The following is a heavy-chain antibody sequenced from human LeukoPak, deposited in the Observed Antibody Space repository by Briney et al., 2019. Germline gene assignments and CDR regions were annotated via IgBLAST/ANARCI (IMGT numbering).Heavy chain of an antibody. V-gene: IGHV3-7*01. CDR2: IKQDASEK. J-gene: IGHJ4*02. Sequence: GGSLRLSCAASGFTFGSYWMSWVRQAPGKGLEWVANIKQDASEKYYVASVTGRFTIFKDNAKNSLYLQMNSLRAEDTAVYFCARVSLAGAFFDSWGQGTLVTVAS. CDR1: GFTFGSYW. CDR3: ARVSLAGAFFDS. D-gene: IGHD6-13*01.